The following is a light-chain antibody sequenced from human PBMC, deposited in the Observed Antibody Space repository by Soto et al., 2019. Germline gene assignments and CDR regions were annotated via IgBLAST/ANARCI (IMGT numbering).Light chain of an antibody. CDR1: NIGSKS. CDR3: QVWDSSSDHYV. J-gene: IGLJ1*01. V-gene: IGLV3-21*02. Sequence: SYELTQPTSVSVAPGQTARITCGGNNIGSKSMHWYQQKPGQAPVPGVYDDTDRPSGIPERFSGSNSGNTATLTISRVEAGDEADYYCQVWDSSSDHYVFGTGTKVTVL. CDR2: DDT.